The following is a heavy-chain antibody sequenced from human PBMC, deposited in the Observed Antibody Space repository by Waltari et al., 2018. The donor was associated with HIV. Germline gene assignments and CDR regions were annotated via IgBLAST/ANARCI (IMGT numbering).Heavy chain of an antibody. CDR2: MNSDGTTR. Sequence: EVQLVESGGGLVQPGGYLRLSFAPSGFTFNPYWMHWLRQVPGKGLLWVSRMNSDGTTRSYADSVKGRFTISRDNAKNTLYVEMNSLRADDTAVYYCASSGVYAHDAFKIWGQGTKVIVSS. CDR1: GFTFNPYW. V-gene: IGHV3-74*01. D-gene: IGHD2-15*01. J-gene: IGHJ3*02. CDR3: ASSGVYAHDAFKI.